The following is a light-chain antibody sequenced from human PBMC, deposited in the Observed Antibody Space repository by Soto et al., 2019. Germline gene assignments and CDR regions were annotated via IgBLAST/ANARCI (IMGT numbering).Light chain of an antibody. CDR1: QGIIDY. CDR3: QNYDSAPQA. V-gene: IGKV1-27*01. CDR2: AAS. Sequence: DIQMTQSPSSLSASVGDTVTITCRASQGIIDYLAWYQQRPGKVPNLLIYAASTLQTGFASHFSGSGAGTDFTLANSCLPPEDVGTSSCQNYDSAPQAFGPVTKVESK. J-gene: IGKJ1*01.